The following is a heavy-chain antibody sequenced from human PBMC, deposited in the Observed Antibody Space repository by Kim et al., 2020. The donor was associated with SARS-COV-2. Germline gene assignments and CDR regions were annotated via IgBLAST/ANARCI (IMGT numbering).Heavy chain of an antibody. CDR3: ARVDPYSYGPFDI. V-gene: IGHV4-39*07. CDR1: GGSISSSSYY. J-gene: IGHJ3*02. Sequence: SETLSLTCTVSGGSISSSSYYWGWIRQPPGKGLEWIGSIYYSGSTYYNPSLKSRVTISVDTSKNQFSLKLSSVTAADTAVYYCARVDPYSYGPFDIWGQGTMVTVSS. CDR2: IYYSGST. D-gene: IGHD5-18*01.